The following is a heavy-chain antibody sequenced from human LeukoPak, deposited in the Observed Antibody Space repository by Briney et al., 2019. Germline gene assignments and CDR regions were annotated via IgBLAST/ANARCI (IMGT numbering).Heavy chain of an antibody. J-gene: IGHJ6*03. CDR2: ISRDGGDT. Sequence: RGSLRLSCAASGFTFNNYGMSWVRQAPGRGLEWVSAISRDGGDTFYADSVKGRFTISRDNSKNTVYLQMTSLRAEDTAVYYCAKDDGGSYYIYYYYMDVWGKGTTVTISS. CDR1: GFTFNNYG. D-gene: IGHD1-26*01. V-gene: IGHV3-23*01. CDR3: AKDDGGSYYIYYYYMDV.